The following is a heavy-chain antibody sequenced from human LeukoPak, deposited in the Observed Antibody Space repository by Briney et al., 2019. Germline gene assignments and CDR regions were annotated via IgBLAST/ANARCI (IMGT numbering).Heavy chain of an antibody. CDR3: ARGPHYEYYYYYGMDV. Sequence: GGSLRLSCAASGYTFSSYEMNWVRQAPGKGLEWVSYISSSGSTIYYADSVKGRFTISRDNANNSLYLQMNSLRAEDTAVYYCARGPHYEYYYYYGMDVWGQGTTVTVSS. D-gene: IGHD4-17*01. CDR1: GYTFSSYE. J-gene: IGHJ6*02. CDR2: ISSSGSTI. V-gene: IGHV3-48*03.